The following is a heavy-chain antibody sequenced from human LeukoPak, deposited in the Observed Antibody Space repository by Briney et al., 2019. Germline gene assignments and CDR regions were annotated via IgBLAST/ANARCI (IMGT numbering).Heavy chain of an antibody. D-gene: IGHD6-6*01. V-gene: IGHV4-38-2*01. J-gene: IGHJ4*02. CDR2: IYHSGIT. Sequence: PSETLSLTCAVSGYSISSGYYWGWIRPPPGKGLEWIGSIYHSGITYYNPSLKSRFTISVDTSKNQFSLKLSSVTAADTAVYYCARHRSIAANFDYWGQGTLVTVSS. CDR1: GYSISSGYY. CDR3: ARHRSIAANFDY.